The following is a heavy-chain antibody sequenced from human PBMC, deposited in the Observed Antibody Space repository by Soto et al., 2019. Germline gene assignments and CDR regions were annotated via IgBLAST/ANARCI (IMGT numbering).Heavy chain of an antibody. D-gene: IGHD6-13*01. J-gene: IGHJ1*01. CDR1: GFTFSSYA. CDR2: ITGGGGT. V-gene: IGHV3-23*01. CDR3: AKAAGSTWGTEHFQH. Sequence: EVQLLESGGSLVQPGGSLRLSCAASGFTFSSYAMTWVRQAPGKGLEWVSLITGGGGTYYADSVKGRFTISRDNSKNTLYLQMNSLRVEDTAIYYCAKAAGSTWGTEHFQHWGQGTLVTVSS.